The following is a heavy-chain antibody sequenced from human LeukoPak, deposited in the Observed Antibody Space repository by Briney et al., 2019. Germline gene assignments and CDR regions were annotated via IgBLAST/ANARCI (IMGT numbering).Heavy chain of an antibody. J-gene: IGHJ5*02. CDR2: INHSGST. V-gene: IGHV4-34*01. CDR1: GGSFSGYY. D-gene: IGHD1-26*01. Sequence: SETLSLTCAVYGGSFSGYYWSWIRQPPGKGLEWIGEINHSGSTNYNPSLKSRATISVDTSKNQFSLKLSSVTAADTAVYYCARPYLVGATRLHWFDPWGQGTLVTVSS. CDR3: ARPYLVGATRLHWFDP.